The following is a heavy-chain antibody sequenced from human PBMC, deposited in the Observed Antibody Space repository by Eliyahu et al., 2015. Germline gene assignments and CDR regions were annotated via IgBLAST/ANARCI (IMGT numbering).Heavy chain of an antibody. Sequence: VQLVESGGDLVEPGQSLTLSCKVSGFVXGXYSMAWFXQPPGKGLEWVGXTRRTRNDATXEYAASVKGRFTISRDDSKDIVFLQMNSLKTEDTAVYYCTRESGGITFVRGDVDFWGQGTLVTVSS. CDR1: GFVXGXYS. D-gene: IGHD3-10*01. V-gene: IGHV3-49*03. CDR2: TRRTRNDATX. J-gene: IGHJ4*02. CDR3: TRESGGITFVRGDVDF.